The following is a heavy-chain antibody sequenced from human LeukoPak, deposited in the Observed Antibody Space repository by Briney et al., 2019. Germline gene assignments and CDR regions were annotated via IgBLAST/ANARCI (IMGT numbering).Heavy chain of an antibody. CDR1: GGSISSHY. CDR3: ARGTLPIFGVVTSWYFDL. D-gene: IGHD3-3*01. Sequence: SETLSLTSTVSGGSISSHYWSWIPQPPGKGLEWIWYIYYSGSTNYNLSLKSRVTISVDTSKNQFSLKLSSVTAADTAVYYCARGTLPIFGVVTSWYFDLWGRGTLVTVSS. V-gene: IGHV4-59*11. J-gene: IGHJ2*01. CDR2: IYYSGST.